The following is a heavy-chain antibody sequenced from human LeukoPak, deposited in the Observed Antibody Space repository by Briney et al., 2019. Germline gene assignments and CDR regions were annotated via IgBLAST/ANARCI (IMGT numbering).Heavy chain of an antibody. Sequence: SETLSLTCAVYGGSFSGYYWSWIRQPPGKGLEWIGEINHSGSTNYNPSLKSRVAISVDTSKNQFSLKLSSVTAADTAVYYCARVGYCSSTSCYTVDYWGQGTLVTVSS. CDR1: GGSFSGYY. D-gene: IGHD2-2*02. V-gene: IGHV4-34*01. J-gene: IGHJ4*02. CDR2: INHSGST. CDR3: ARVGYCSSTSCYTVDY.